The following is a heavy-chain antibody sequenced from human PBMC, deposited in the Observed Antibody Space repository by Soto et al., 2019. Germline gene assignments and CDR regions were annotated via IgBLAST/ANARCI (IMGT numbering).Heavy chain of an antibody. CDR1: IFNFKTYA. CDR3: AKERREVVSGTGDS. D-gene: IGHD6-19*01. CDR2: ISSSGSRT. V-gene: IGHV3-23*01. Sequence: GSLRLSCAASIFNFKTYAMSWVRQAPGRGLEWVSAISSSGSRTYYADSVKGRFTISRDNSKNALFLEMNSLRAEDTALYYCAKERREVVSGTGDSWGRGTLVTVSS. J-gene: IGHJ4*02.